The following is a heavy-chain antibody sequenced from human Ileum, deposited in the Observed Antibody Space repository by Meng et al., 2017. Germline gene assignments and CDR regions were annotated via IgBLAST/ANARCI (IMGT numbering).Heavy chain of an antibody. CDR1: GFNFSDFY. D-gene: IGHD3-10*01. Sequence: QVQLGESGGALVKRGGSLRLSCAAAGFNFSDFYTGWVRQAPGKGLEFIAYISAIGNTYFADSFLGRVTVSRDSAQKVLYLQMTRMRAEDTAVYYCAKSPRGIDFDDWGQGILVTVSS. CDR3: AKSPRGIDFDD. CDR2: ISAIGNT. J-gene: IGHJ4*02. V-gene: IGHV3-11*01.